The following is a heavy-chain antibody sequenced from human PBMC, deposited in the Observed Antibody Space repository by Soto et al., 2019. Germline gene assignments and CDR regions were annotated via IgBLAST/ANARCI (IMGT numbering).Heavy chain of an antibody. Sequence: QVQLQESGPGLVKPSQTLSLTCTVSGGSISSGSYYWSWSRQRPGQGLEWIGYISYSGSTYYNPSLKSRLTISADTSKIGFALKLSTVIAADTAVYYCARGNIINMIVMVLDSWGQGTLVTVSS. CDR3: ARGNIINMIVMVLDS. J-gene: IGHJ4*02. CDR1: GGSISSGSYY. D-gene: IGHD3-22*01. CDR2: ISYSGST. V-gene: IGHV4-31*03.